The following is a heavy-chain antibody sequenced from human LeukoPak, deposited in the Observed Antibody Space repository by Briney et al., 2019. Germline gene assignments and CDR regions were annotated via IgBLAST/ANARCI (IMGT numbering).Heavy chain of an antibody. Sequence: SETLSLTCTVSGGTISSYYWSWIRQPPGKGLEWIAYIDYSGSTNYNPSLKSRVTISVDASRNQFSLSLSSVTAADTAVYYCARDRRRELLHAFDIWGQGTMVTVSS. D-gene: IGHD1-26*01. CDR3: ARDRRRELLHAFDI. J-gene: IGHJ3*02. CDR1: GGTISSYY. V-gene: IGHV4-59*01. CDR2: IDYSGST.